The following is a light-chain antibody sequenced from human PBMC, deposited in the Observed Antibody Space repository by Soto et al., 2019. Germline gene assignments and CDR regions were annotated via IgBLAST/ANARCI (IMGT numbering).Light chain of an antibody. V-gene: IGLV2-14*01. CDR3: NSFTSSSTYV. J-gene: IGLJ1*01. CDR1: SSDVGGYKY. Sequence: QSVLTQPASVSGSPGQSITISCTGTSSDVGGYKYVSWYQQHPGKAPKLIIYEVSNRPSGVSNRFSGSKSGNTASLTIPGLQAEDETDYYCNSFTSSSTYVFGTGTRSPS. CDR2: EVS.